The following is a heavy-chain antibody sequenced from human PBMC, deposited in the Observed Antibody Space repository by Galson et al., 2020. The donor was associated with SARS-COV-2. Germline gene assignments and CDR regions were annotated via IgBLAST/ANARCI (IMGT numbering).Heavy chain of an antibody. Sequence: SETLSLTCTVSGGSISRSSSYWGWIRQPPGKGLEWIGGFYYSGNTHYNPSLKSRVTISVDTSKNQFSLKLTSVTAADTAVYYCARGPAYYYDSSGQYTRPSVHFQHWGQGTLVTVSS. J-gene: IGHJ1*01. V-gene: IGHV4-39*07. D-gene: IGHD3-22*01. CDR3: ARGPAYYYDSSGQYTRPSVHFQH. CDR2: FYYSGNT. CDR1: GGSISRSSSY.